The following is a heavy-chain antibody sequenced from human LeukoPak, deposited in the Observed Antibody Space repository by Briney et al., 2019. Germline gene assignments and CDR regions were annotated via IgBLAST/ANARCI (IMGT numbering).Heavy chain of an antibody. CDR2: INPTSFGT. CDR3: ARARLLWFGESSLDP. J-gene: IGHJ5*02. Sequence: ASVKVSCKASGYTFTGYYIHWVRQAPGQGLEWMGWINPTSFGTKYEQKFQGRVTMTRDTSTSTVYMELSSLRSEDTAVYYCARARLLWFGESSLDPWGQGTLVTVSS. D-gene: IGHD3-10*01. CDR1: GYTFTGYY. V-gene: IGHV1-2*02.